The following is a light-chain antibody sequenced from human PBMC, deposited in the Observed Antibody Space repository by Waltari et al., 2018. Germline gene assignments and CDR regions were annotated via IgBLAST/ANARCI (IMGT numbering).Light chain of an antibody. Sequence: QSGLTQPASVSGSPGPSITISCPGTSSDVGHYNLVSWYQQYPSKAPKLMVYEVTKRTSGFSDRFSGSKSGNTASLTIYGLQSEDEADYYCCSYAGLGIYVFGTGTKVTVL. V-gene: IGLV2-23*02. CDR1: SSDVGHYNL. CDR2: EVT. J-gene: IGLJ1*01. CDR3: CSYAGLGIYV.